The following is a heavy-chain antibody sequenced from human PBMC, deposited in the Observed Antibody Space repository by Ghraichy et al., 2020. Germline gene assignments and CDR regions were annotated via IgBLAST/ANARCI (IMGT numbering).Heavy chain of an antibody. CDR2: IYHSGST. D-gene: IGHD3-9*01. J-gene: IGHJ4*02. Sequence: SETLSLTCAVSGGSISSSNWWSWVRQPPGEGLEWIGEIYHSGSTNYNPSLKSRVTISVDKSKNQFSLKLSSVTAADTAVYYCARAPLYYDILTGYIMYYFDYWGQGTLVTVSS. V-gene: IGHV4-4*02. CDR1: GGSISSSNW. CDR3: ARAPLYYDILTGYIMYYFDY.